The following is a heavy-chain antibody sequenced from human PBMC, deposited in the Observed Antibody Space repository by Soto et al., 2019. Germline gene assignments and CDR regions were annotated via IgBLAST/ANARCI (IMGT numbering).Heavy chain of an antibody. CDR2: ISSRSGII. D-gene: IGHD4-17*01. Sequence: VHLVESGGGLVQPGGSLRLSCAASGFTFGSFSMNWVRQAPGKGLEWVSYISSRSGIIYYADSVKGRFTISRDNAKNSLYLQMNSLRAEDTAVYFCAKMVTTYYYYYMDVWGKGTTVTVSS. V-gene: IGHV3-48*01. CDR1: GFTFGSFS. CDR3: AKMVTTYYYYYMDV. J-gene: IGHJ6*03.